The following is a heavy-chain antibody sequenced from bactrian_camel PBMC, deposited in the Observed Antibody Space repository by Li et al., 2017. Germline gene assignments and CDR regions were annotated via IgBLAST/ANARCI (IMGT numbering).Heavy chain of an antibody. CDR1: DDPTSKYYMDDTYC. CDR2: IDNDGTT. D-gene: IGHD5*01. CDR3: TTGLTYDN. J-gene: IGHJ4*01. Sequence: HVQLVESGGGSVQAGGSLRLACKVTDDPTSKYYMDDTYCMGWFRQAPGKEREEVAHIDNDGTTNYAHSVKGRFSISRDNAKTTVYLQMNSLKSDDTALYYCTTGLTYDNWGQGTQVTVS. V-gene: IGHV3S53*01.